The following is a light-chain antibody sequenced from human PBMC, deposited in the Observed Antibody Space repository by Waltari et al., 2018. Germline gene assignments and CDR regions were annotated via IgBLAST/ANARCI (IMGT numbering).Light chain of an antibody. CDR1: QSVFHTNNQNY. CDR2: WAS. CDR3: QQYYSSPLT. J-gene: IGKJ4*01. V-gene: IGKV4-1*01. Sequence: DIVMTQSPDSLAVSLRERATISCKSSQSVFHTNNQNYLAWYQQKPGQPPRLLFYWASTRESGVPDRFSGSGSGTDFTLAISSLQAEDVAIYFCQQYYSSPLTFGGGTKVEIK.